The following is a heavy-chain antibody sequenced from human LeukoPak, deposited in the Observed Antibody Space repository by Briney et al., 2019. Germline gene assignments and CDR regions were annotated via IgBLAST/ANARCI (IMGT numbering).Heavy chain of an antibody. D-gene: IGHD3-22*01. V-gene: IGHV1-2*02. CDR2: INPNSGGT. CDR3: ARPLYDSSGYSAFDI. J-gene: IGHJ3*02. CDR1: GYTFTGYY. Sequence: ASVEVSCKASGYTFTGYYMHWVRQAPGQGLEWMGWINPNSGGTNYAQKFQGRVTMTRDTSISTAYMELSRLRSDDTAVYYCARPLYDSSGYSAFDIWGQGTMVTVSS.